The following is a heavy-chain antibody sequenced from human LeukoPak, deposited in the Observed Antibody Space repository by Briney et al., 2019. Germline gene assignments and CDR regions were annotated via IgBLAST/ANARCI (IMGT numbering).Heavy chain of an antibody. Sequence: SETLSLTCTVSGGSISSYYWSWIRQPPGKGLEWIGEINHSGSTNYNPSLKSRVTISVDTSKNQFSLKLSSVTAADTAVYYCARRGYSYGYWSKYYFDYWGQGTLVTVSS. V-gene: IGHV4-34*01. CDR2: INHSGST. D-gene: IGHD5-18*01. CDR1: GGSISSYY. J-gene: IGHJ4*02. CDR3: ARRGYSYGYWSKYYFDY.